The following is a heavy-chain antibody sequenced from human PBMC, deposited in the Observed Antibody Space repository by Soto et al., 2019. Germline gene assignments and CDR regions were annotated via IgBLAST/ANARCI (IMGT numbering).Heavy chain of an antibody. D-gene: IGHD6-19*01. V-gene: IGHV3-30*03. CDR1: GFNFGVFG. J-gene: IGHJ4*02. CDR2: LSYEGSEE. Sequence: QVRLVESGGGVVQPGGSLRLSCAASGFNFGVFGMHWVRQAPGKGLEWLSVLSYEGSEEYYADSVRGRFTISRDNSKNTLFLQMDSLRVDDTGVYYCALTRRSSLLEVAGPGFEYWGQGTLVTVS. CDR3: ALTRRSSLLEVAGPGFEY.